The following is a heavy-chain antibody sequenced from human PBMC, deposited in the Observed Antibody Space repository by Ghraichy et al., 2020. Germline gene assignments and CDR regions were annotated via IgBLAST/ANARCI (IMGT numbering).Heavy chain of an antibody. Sequence: ASVKVSCKVSGYTLTELSMHWVRQAPGQGLEWMGGFDPDDGETIYAQKFKGRVTMTEDTSTDTAYMELSSLRSEDTAVYYCATGIAAAGGYYYYYYGMDVWGQGTTVTVAS. CDR2: FDPDDGET. J-gene: IGHJ6*02. D-gene: IGHD6-13*01. CDR3: ATGIAAAGGYYYYYYGMDV. CDR1: GYTLTELS. V-gene: IGHV1-24*01.